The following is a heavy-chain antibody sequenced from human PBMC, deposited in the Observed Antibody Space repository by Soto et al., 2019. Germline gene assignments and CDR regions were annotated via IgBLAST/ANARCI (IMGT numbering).Heavy chain of an antibody. CDR1: GFTFSNAW. J-gene: IGHJ4*02. CDR3: TTESFVGIAARPGECY. CDR2: IKSKTDGGTT. Sequence: EVQLVESGGGLVKPGGSLRLSCAASGFTFSNAWMNWVRQAPGKGLEWVGRIKSKTDGGTTDYAAPVKGRFTISRDDSKNTLYLQMNSLKTEDTAVYYCTTESFVGIAARPGECYWGQGTLVTVSS. V-gene: IGHV3-15*07. D-gene: IGHD6-6*01.